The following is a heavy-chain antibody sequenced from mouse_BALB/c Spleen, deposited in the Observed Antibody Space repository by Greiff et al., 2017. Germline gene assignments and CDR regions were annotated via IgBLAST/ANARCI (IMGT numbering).Heavy chain of an antibody. Sequence: VQGVESGPSLVQPSQSLSITCTVSGFSLTSYGVNWVRQSPGKGLEWLGVIWRGGSTDYNAAVMSRLSITKDNSKSQVFFKMNSLQADDTAIYYCAKNIYYGNPLDYWGQGTSVTVSS. CDR2: IWRGGST. D-gene: IGHD2-1*01. CDR3: AKNIYYGNPLDY. J-gene: IGHJ4*01. V-gene: IGHV2-5-1*01. CDR1: GFSLTSYG.